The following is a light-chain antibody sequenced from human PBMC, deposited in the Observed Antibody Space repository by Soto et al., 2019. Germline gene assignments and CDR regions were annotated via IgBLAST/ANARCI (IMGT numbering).Light chain of an antibody. CDR3: HHYGTSWT. V-gene: IGKV3-20*01. CDR2: GVS. CDR1: QSVSSSF. J-gene: IGKJ1*01. Sequence: EVVLTQSPGTLSLSPGERATLSCRASQSVSSSFLAWYQHKPGQAPRLLISGVSSRATGIPDRFSGSGSGTDFIFTISRLEPEDFAVYYCHHYGTSWTFGQGTKVEI.